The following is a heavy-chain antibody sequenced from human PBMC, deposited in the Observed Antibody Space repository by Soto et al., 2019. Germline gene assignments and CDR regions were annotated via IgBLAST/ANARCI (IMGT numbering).Heavy chain of an antibody. CDR1: GFSFSSYG. V-gene: IGHV3-33*01. D-gene: IGHD4-17*01. CDR2: ILDDGSDK. J-gene: IGHJ4*02. CDR3: ARDDDYGDNGLDD. Sequence: QVQLVESGGGVVQPGRSLRLSCAASGFSFSSYGMHWVRQAPGKGLEWVAVILDDGSDKDYTDAVQGRFTITRDNSKNTLYLELNSLRAEDTAVYYCARDDDYGDNGLDDWGQGTLVTVSS.